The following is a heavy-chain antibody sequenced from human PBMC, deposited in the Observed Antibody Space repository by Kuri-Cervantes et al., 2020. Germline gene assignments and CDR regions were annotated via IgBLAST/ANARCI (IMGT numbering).Heavy chain of an antibody. CDR2: ISYDGSNK. CDR1: GFTFSSYA. V-gene: IGHV3-30-3*01. D-gene: IGHD2-2*01. Sequence: GESLKISCAASGFTFSSYAMHWVRQAPGKGLEWVAVISYDGSNKYYADSVKGRFTISRDNSKNTLYLQMNSLRAEDTAVYYCARAAWYQLFSRRGLNAFDIWGQGTMVTVSS. J-gene: IGHJ3*02. CDR3: ARAAWYQLFSRRGLNAFDI.